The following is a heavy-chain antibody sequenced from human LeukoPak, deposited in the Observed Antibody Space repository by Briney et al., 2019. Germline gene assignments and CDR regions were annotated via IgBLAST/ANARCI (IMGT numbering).Heavy chain of an antibody. Sequence: PGGSLRLSCAASGFTFSSYAMSWVRQAPGKGLEWVAVISYDGSNKYYADSVKGRFTISRDNSKNTLYLQMNSLRAEDTAVYYCARDPCSGGSCYVGPYYFDYWGQGTLVTVSS. J-gene: IGHJ4*02. CDR3: ARDPCSGGSCYVGPYYFDY. CDR2: ISYDGSNK. D-gene: IGHD2-15*01. V-gene: IGHV3-30-3*01. CDR1: GFTFSSYA.